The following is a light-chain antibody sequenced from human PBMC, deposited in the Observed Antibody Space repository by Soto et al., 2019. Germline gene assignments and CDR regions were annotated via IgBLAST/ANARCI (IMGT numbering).Light chain of an antibody. Sequence: DIQLTQSPSFLSASVGDRVTITCRASQDISSYLAWYQQKPGKAPELLIYEASTLQSGVPSRFSGSGSGTEFTLTISRLQPEDFATYYCQQLERYPTATFGGGTKVELK. CDR2: EAS. J-gene: IGKJ4*01. CDR1: QDISSY. V-gene: IGKV1-9*01. CDR3: QQLERYPTAT.